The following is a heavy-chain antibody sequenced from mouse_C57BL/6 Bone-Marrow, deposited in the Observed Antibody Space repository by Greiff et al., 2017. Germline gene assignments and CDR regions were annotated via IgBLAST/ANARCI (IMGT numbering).Heavy chain of an antibody. D-gene: IGHD1-1*01. V-gene: IGHV1-55*01. CDR2: IYPGSGST. CDR1: GYTFTSYW. Sequence: QVQLQQSGAELVKPGASVKMSCKASGYTFTSYWITWVKQRPGQGLEWIGDIYPGSGSTNYNEKFKSKATLTVDTSSSTAYMQLSSLTSEDSAVYYCARVTTVVSHGWYFDVWGTGTTVTVSS. CDR3: ARVTTVVSHGWYFDV. J-gene: IGHJ1*03.